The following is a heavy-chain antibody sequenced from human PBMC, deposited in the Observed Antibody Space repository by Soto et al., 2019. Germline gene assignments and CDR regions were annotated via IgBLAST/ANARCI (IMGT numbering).Heavy chain of an antibody. CDR3: ARDRVESGYPEYFQH. J-gene: IGHJ1*01. CDR2: IYSGGST. V-gene: IGHV3-53*01. CDR1: GFTVSSNY. D-gene: IGHD3-22*01. Sequence: EVQLVESGGGLIQPGGSLRLSCAASGFTVSSNYMSWVRQAPGKGLEWVSVIYSGGSTYYADSVKGRFTISRDNSKNTLYLQMNSRSAEDTSVYYCARDRVESGYPEYFQHWGQGTLVTVSS.